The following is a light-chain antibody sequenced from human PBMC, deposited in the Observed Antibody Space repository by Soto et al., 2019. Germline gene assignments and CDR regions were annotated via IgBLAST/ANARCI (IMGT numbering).Light chain of an antibody. V-gene: IGKV1-6*01. Sequence: AIQMTQSPSSLSASVGDTVTFTCRASQDIGKDLGWYQQKPGEAPVLLIYEASTAQSGVPSRFTGSGSGTXXXXXXXXLQPEDFATYYCLQDYNYPRTFGQGTRVEIK. CDR1: QDIGKD. CDR2: EAS. CDR3: LQDYNYPRT. J-gene: IGKJ1*01.